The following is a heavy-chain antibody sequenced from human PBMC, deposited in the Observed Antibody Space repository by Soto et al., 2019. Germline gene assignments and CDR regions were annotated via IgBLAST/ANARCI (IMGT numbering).Heavy chain of an antibody. CDR3: ATIFIRRFDN. CDR2: ITGSGGST. D-gene: IGHD2-21*01. J-gene: IGHJ4*02. V-gene: IGHV3-23*01. Sequence: HPGGSLRLSCAASGFTFSDYAMTWVRQPPGMGLEWVSSITGSGGSTYYADSVKGRFTISRDNSNNTLYLQMNSLGAEDTAVYYCATIFIRRFDNWGQGTLVTVSS. CDR1: GFTFSDYA.